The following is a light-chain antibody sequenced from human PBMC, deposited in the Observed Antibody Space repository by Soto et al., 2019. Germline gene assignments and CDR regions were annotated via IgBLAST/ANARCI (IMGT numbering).Light chain of an antibody. CDR2: GAS. Sequence: EIVLTQSPGTLSLSPGERATLSCRASQSVSSSYLAWYPQKPGQAPRLLIYGASSRATGIPDRFSGSGSGTDFTLTISRLEPEEFAVYYCQQYGSSLYTFGQGTKLEIK. CDR3: QQYGSSLYT. V-gene: IGKV3-20*01. CDR1: QSVSSSY. J-gene: IGKJ2*01.